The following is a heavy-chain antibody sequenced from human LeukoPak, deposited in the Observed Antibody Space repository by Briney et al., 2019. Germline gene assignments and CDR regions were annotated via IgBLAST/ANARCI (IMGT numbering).Heavy chain of an antibody. CDR1: GGSFSGYY. CDR3: ARGRSSGWYTGYNWFDP. CDR2: INHSGST. Sequence: SETLSLTCAVYGGSFSGYYWSWIRQPPGKGLEWIGEINHSGSTNYNPSLKSRVTISVDTSKNQFSLKLSSVTAADTAVYYCARGRSSGWYTGYNWFDPWGQGTLVTVSS. V-gene: IGHV4-34*01. J-gene: IGHJ5*02. D-gene: IGHD6-19*01.